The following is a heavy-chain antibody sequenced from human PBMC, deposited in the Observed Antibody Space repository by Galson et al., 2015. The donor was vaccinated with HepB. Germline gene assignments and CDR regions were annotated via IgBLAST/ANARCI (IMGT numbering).Heavy chain of an antibody. V-gene: IGHV1-18*01. D-gene: IGHD6-13*01. Sequence: SVKVSCKASGYSFTGYGISWVRQAPGQGLEWMGWISAHNANTNYAQKFQGRVTMTTDTSTSTAYMELRSLRSDDTAVYYCARHPGAVIHTQTWYFLDYWGRGTLVTVSS. CDR2: ISAHNANT. CDR3: ARHPGAVIHTQTWYFLDY. J-gene: IGHJ4*02. CDR1: GYSFTGYG.